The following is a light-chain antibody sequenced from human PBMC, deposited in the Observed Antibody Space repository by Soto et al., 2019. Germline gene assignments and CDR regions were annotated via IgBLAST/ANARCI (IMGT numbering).Light chain of an antibody. V-gene: IGKV3-15*01. J-gene: IGKJ4*01. Sequence: EIVMTQSPATLSVSPGESATLSCRASQSVSSDLAWYEQKPGQAPRLLIYGASTRATGIPARFSGSGSGTEFTLTISSLQSEDFAVYCCQQYNNWPLTFGGGTKVDI. CDR3: QQYNNWPLT. CDR1: QSVSSD. CDR2: GAS.